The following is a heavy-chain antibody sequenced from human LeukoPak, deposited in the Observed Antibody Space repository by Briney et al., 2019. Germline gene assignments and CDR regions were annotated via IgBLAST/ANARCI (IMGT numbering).Heavy chain of an antibody. D-gene: IGHD1-26*01. CDR1: GFTFSRYW. CDR2: IKQEGSEK. CDR3: ARHARRLYSGSYYRGDWFDP. J-gene: IGHJ5*02. Sequence: GGSLRLSCAASGFTFSRYWMSWVRKAPGKGREGVANIKQEGSEKYYVDSVKGRFTISRDNAKNSLYLQMNSLRAEDTAVYYCARHARRLYSGSYYRGDWFDPWGQGTLVTVSS. V-gene: IGHV3-7*01.